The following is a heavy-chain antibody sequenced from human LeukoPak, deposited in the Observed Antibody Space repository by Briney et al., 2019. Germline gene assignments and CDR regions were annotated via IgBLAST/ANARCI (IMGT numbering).Heavy chain of an antibody. CDR1: GFTFSSYA. Sequence: GGSLRLSCAASGFTFSSYAMSWVRQAPGKELEWVSVISGSGGRTYYADSVKGRFTISRDNSKNTLYLQMNSLRAEDTAVYYCAKSGYNRFDYWGQGTLVTVSS. CDR2: ISGSGGRT. D-gene: IGHD5-24*01. J-gene: IGHJ4*02. V-gene: IGHV3-23*01. CDR3: AKSGYNRFDY.